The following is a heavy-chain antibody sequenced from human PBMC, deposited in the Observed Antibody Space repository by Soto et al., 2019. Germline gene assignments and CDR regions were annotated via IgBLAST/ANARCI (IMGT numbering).Heavy chain of an antibody. CDR3: ARYQCSSSSCYTFFFDF. V-gene: IGHV1-18*04. CDR1: GYTFISYG. J-gene: IGHJ4*02. D-gene: IGHD2-2*02. CDR2: ISAYNGDT. Sequence: DSLKLSCTASGYTFISYGISWVRQAPGQGLEWMGWISAYNGDTNYAQMLQGRVTMTTDTSTSTAYMELRSLRSDDTAVYYCARYQCSSSSCYTFFFDFWGQGTLVTVSS.